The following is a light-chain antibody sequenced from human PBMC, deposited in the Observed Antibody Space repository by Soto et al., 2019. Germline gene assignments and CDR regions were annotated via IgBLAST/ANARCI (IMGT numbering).Light chain of an antibody. Sequence: QSALTQPASVSGSPGQSITISCTGTSSDVGSYNLVSWYQQHPGKAPKLMIYEVSKRPSGVSNRFSGSKSGNTASLTISGLQVEDEADYDCCSFADSSTLGVVFGGGTKLTVL. J-gene: IGLJ2*01. V-gene: IGLV2-23*02. CDR2: EVS. CDR3: CSFADSSTLGVV. CDR1: SSDVGSYNL.